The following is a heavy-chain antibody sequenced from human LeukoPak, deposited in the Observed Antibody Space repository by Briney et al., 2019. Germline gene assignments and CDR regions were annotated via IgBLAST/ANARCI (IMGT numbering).Heavy chain of an antibody. CDR1: GGSISSHY. D-gene: IGHD3-10*01. CDR3: ARDGSGSTGYYYYCMDV. V-gene: IGHV4-59*11. Sequence: PSETLSLTCTVSGGSISSHYWSWIRQPPGKGLEWIGYIYYSGSTNYNPSLKSRVTISVDTSKNQFSLKLSSVTAADTAVYYCARDGSGSTGYYYYCMDVWGQGTTVTVSS. J-gene: IGHJ6*02. CDR2: IYYSGST.